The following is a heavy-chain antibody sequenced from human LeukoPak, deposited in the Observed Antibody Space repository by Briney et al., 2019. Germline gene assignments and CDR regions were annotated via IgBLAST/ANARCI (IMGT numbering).Heavy chain of an antibody. V-gene: IGHV4-59*01. CDR1: GGSISSYY. CDR3: ARGIYQPNDNDAFDI. Sequence: SETLSLTCTVSGGSISSYYWSWIRQPPGKGLEWIGYIYYSGSTNYNPSLKSRVTISVDTSKNQFSLKLSSVTAADTAVYYCARGIYQPNDNDAFDIWGQGTMVTVSP. J-gene: IGHJ3*02. CDR2: IYYSGST. D-gene: IGHD1-14*01.